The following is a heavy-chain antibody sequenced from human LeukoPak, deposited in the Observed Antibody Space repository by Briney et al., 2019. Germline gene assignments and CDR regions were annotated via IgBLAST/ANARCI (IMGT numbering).Heavy chain of an antibody. Sequence: SETLSLTCTVSGGSISSSSYYWGWIRQPPGKGLEWIGSIYYSGSTYYNPSLKSRVTISVDTSKNQFSLKLSSVTAADTAVYYCARGFRYCSSTSCYGWFDPWGQGTLVTVSS. CDR3: ARGFRYCSSTSCYGWFDP. CDR2: IYYSGST. D-gene: IGHD2-2*01. CDR1: GGSISSSSYY. J-gene: IGHJ5*02. V-gene: IGHV4-39*01.